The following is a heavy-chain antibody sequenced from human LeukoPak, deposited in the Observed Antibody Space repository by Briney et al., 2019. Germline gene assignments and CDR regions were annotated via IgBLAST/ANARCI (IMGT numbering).Heavy chain of an antibody. Sequence: PGGSLRLSCAASGFTFSSYAMSWVRQAPGKGLEWVSAISGSGGSTYYADSVKGRFTISRDNSKNTLYLQMNSLRAEDTAVYYCAKDYGYYDSSGYYYAFDYWGQGTLVTVSS. V-gene: IGHV3-23*01. CDR1: GFTFSSYA. J-gene: IGHJ4*02. CDR2: ISGSGGST. D-gene: IGHD3-22*01. CDR3: AKDYGYYDSSGYYYAFDY.